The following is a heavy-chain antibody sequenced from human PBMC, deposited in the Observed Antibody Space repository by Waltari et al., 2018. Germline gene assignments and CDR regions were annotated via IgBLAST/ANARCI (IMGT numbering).Heavy chain of an antibody. D-gene: IGHD2-2*01. V-gene: IGHV3-49*03. CDR1: GFTFGDYA. CDR2: LRSKANGGTT. CDR3: TRDTPEYCSSTSCRFDY. J-gene: IGHJ4*02. Sequence: EVQLVESGGGLVQPGRSLRLSCTASGFTFGDYAMSWFRQAPGKGLEWVGLLRSKANGGTTEYAASVKGRFTISRDDSKSIAYLQMNSLKTEDTAVYYCTRDTPEYCSSTSCRFDYWGQGTLVTVSS.